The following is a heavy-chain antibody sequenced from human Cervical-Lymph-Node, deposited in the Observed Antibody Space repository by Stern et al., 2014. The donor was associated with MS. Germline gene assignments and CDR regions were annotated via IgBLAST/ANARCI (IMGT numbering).Heavy chain of an antibody. CDR3: ARDQGGIADS. J-gene: IGHJ4*02. CDR1: GGSFSMDT. D-gene: IGHD6-13*01. Sequence: VQLVESGAEVKKPGSSVKVSCKASGGSFSMDTISWVRQAPGQGLEWMGGLTPMFGTSNYAQKFQGRVTTTADVSTSTAYMELTSLRSEDTAVYFCARDQGGIADSWGQGTLVIVPS. CDR2: LTPMFGTS. V-gene: IGHV1-69*01.